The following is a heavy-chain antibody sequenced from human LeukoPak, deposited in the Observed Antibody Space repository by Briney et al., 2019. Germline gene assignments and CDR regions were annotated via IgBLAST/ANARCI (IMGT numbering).Heavy chain of an antibody. D-gene: IGHD6-13*01. CDR3: ARELSPGIAAAGTNWFDP. J-gene: IGHJ5*02. CDR1: GYTFTSYG. V-gene: IGHV1-18*01. CDR2: ISAYNGNT. Sequence: ASVNVSCNASGYTFTSYGISWVRQPPGQGHEWMGWISAYNGNTNYAQKLQGRVTITTDTSTSTAYMELRSLRSDDTAVYYCARELSPGIAAAGTNWFDPWGQGTLVTVSS.